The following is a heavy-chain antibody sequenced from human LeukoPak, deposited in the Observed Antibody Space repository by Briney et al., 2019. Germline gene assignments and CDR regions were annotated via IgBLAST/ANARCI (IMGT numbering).Heavy chain of an antibody. CDR3: ARPLFCAFDNCGYWLDP. CDR1: GYTFTKYL. J-gene: IGHJ5*02. CDR2: INPNGDAT. V-gene: IGHV1-46*01. Sequence: ASVKVSCKTSGYTFTKYLIHWVRQAPGQGLEWVGTINPNGDATNYAPRLQGRLTLTQDTSTSTVYMVLRGLTPDDTAVYYCARPLFCAFDNCGYWLDPWGPGTLVTVSS. D-gene: IGHD1-20*01.